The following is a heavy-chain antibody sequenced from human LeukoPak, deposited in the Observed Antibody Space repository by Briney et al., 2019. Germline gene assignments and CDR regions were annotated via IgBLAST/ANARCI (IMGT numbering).Heavy chain of an antibody. V-gene: IGHV3-23*01. D-gene: IGHD4-23*01. CDR2: ISGSGGST. CDR1: GFTFSSYA. J-gene: IGHJ6*03. CDR3: AKVPSGNPLGNMDV. Sequence: GGSLRLSCAASGFTFSSYAMSWVRQAPGKGLEWLSAISGSGGSTYYADSVKGRFTISRDNSKNTLYLQMNSLRAEDTAVYYCAKVPSGNPLGNMDVWGKGTTVTVSS.